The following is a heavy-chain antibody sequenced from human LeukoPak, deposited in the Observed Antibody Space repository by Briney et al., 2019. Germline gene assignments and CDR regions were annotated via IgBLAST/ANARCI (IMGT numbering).Heavy chain of an antibody. CDR1: GYSFTTYW. V-gene: IGHV5-51*01. J-gene: IGHJ3*02. Sequence: GESLKISCEASGYSFTTYWIAWVRQTPGKGLEYMGVIYPGDSYTTYSPSFQGQVTISADKSISTAYLQWSSLKASDTAMYYCARIRSSPTDAFDIWGQGTMVTVSS. D-gene: IGHD1-26*01. CDR3: ARIRSSPTDAFDI. CDR2: IYPGDSYT.